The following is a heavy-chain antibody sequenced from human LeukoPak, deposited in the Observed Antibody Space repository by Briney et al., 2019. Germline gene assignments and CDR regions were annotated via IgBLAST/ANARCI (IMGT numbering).Heavy chain of an antibody. CDR3: ANLWFGDSYPSRGAFDI. V-gene: IGHV3-73*01. Sequence: GGSLRLSCAASGFTFSGSAMHWVRQASGKGLEWVGRIRSKANSYATAYAASVKGRFTISRDDSKNTAYLQMNSLRAEDTAVYYCANLWFGDSYPSRGAFDIWGQGTMVTVSS. CDR2: IRSKANSYAT. CDR1: GFTFSGSA. J-gene: IGHJ3*02. D-gene: IGHD3-10*01.